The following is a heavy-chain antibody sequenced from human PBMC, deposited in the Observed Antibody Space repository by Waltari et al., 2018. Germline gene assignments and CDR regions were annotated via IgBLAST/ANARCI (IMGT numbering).Heavy chain of an antibody. CDR1: GGSISSYY. CDR2: IYYSGVT. D-gene: IGHD6-13*01. J-gene: IGHJ4*02. V-gene: IGHV4-59*01. CDR3: ARGPLSSSWYTD. Sequence: QVQLQESGPGLVKPSETLSLTCTVSGGSISSYYWSWIRQPPGKGLEGIGYIYYSGVTNYTPSLKSRVTISVDTSKNQFSLKLSSLTAADTAVYYCARGPLSSSWYTDWGQGTLVTVSS.